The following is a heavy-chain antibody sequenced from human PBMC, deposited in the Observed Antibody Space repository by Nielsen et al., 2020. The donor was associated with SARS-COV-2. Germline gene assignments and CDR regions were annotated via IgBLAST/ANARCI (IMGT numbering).Heavy chain of an antibody. D-gene: IGHD2-2*03. Sequence: GESLKISCAASGFIVSNNYMSWVRQAPGKGLEWVSVMYSAGTTYYADSVKGRFTISRHSFENSLYLQMNSLRADDTALYYCARGGYCSSSSCYNAFDVWGEGTMVLVSS. V-gene: IGHV3-53*04. CDR1: GFIVSNNY. CDR3: ARGGYCSSSSCYNAFDV. J-gene: IGHJ3*01. CDR2: MYSAGTT.